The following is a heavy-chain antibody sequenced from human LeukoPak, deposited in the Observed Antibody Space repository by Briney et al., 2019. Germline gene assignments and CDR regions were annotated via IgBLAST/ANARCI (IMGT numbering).Heavy chain of an antibody. CDR2: IWYDGSNK. CDR1: GFIFSSYG. Sequence: PGRSLRLSCAASGFIFSSYGMHWVRQAPCKGLEWVAVIWYDGSNKYYADSVKGRFTISRDNSKNTLYLQMNSLRAEDTAVYYCARGDYDCVWWSYRQFHWGQGTLVTVSS. CDR3: ARGDYDCVWWSYRQFH. J-gene: IGHJ4*02. D-gene: IGHD3-16*02. V-gene: IGHV3-33*01.